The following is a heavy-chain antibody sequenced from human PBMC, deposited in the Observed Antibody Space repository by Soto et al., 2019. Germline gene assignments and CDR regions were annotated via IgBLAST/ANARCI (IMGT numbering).Heavy chain of an antibody. Sequence: EVQLVESGGGLVQPGGSLRLSCAASGFTVSNHYMAWVRQAPGKGLAWVSVIHTGGSTYYADSVKGRFSISRANSKNTLYLQMSSLSAEDTAVYYCARDFYDLSYNFDYWGQGTLVTVSS. J-gene: IGHJ4*02. V-gene: IGHV3-66*01. CDR2: IHTGGST. CDR3: ARDFYDLSYNFDY. CDR1: GFTVSNHY. D-gene: IGHD3-3*01.